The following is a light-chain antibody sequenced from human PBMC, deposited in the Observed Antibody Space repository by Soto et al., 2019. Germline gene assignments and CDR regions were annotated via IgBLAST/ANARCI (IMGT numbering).Light chain of an antibody. Sequence: QSALTQPASVSGSPGQSITISCTRTSSDVGGYNYVSWYQQHPGKAPKLMIYDVINRPSGVSNRFSGSKSGNTASLTISGLQAEDEADYYCSSYTISSPHVVFGGGTKLTVL. CDR1: SSDVGGYNY. V-gene: IGLV2-14*01. CDR3: SSYTISSPHVV. J-gene: IGLJ2*01. CDR2: DVI.